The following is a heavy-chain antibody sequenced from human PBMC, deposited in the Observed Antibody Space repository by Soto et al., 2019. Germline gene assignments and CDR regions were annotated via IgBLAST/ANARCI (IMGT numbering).Heavy chain of an antibody. D-gene: IGHD3-16*01. J-gene: IGHJ4*02. CDR1: GFTFINYA. CDR2: ISGDGGST. CDR3: ANFIRWRVSPDSCFAS. Sequence: EVQLLESGGGLVQPGGSLRLSCEVSGFTFINYAMTWVRQPPGKGLEWVSGISGDGGSTYYADSVKGRFTISRDNPKNKMFMEMKTLRVEDTAVYYCANFIRWRVSPDSCFASWGLGTLFTVSS. V-gene: IGHV3-23*01.